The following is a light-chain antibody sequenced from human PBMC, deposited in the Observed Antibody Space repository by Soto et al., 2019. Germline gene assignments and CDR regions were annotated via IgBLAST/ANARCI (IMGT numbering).Light chain of an antibody. CDR1: SSNIGTNY. J-gene: IGLJ2*01. Sequence: QSVLTQPPSASGTPGQRVTISCSGSSSNIGTNYVYWYQQVPGTAPKLLIYSNNQRPSGVPDRFSGSKSGTSASLAIRGLRSEDEADYYCATWDDSLSGVLFGGGTKLTVL. CDR3: ATWDDSLSGVL. CDR2: SNN. V-gene: IGLV1-47*02.